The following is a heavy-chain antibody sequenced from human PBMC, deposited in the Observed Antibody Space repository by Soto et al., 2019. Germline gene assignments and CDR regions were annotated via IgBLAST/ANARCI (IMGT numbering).Heavy chain of an antibody. J-gene: IGHJ5*02. CDR1: GFTFSSYA. D-gene: IGHD6-13*01. V-gene: IGHV3-23*01. Sequence: QPGGSLRLSCAASGFTFSSYAMSWVRQAPGKGLEWVSAISGSGGSTYYADSVKGRFTISRGNSKNTLYLQMNSLRAEDTAVYYCAKDLGSIAAADTGWFDPWGQGTLVTVSS. CDR2: ISGSGGST. CDR3: AKDLGSIAAADTGWFDP.